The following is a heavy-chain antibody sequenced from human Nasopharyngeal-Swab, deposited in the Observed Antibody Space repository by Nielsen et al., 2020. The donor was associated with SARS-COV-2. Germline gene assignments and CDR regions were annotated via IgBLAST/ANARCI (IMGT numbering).Heavy chain of an antibody. Sequence: GGSLRLSCAASGFTFSLYTINWVRQAPGKGLEWVSAISSTGDYIYYEASVKGRFTISRDNAKNSAYLHMNSLRAEDTGLYYCVRDTPAMFAYWGQGTLVTVSS. CDR1: GFTFSLYT. CDR3: VRDTPAMFAY. CDR2: ISSTGDYI. V-gene: IGHV3-21*01. J-gene: IGHJ4*02.